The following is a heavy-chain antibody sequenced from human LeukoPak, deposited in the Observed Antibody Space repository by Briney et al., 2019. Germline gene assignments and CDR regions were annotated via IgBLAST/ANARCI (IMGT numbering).Heavy chain of an antibody. D-gene: IGHD3-16*01. CDR2: INTHSGAT. CDR1: GNTFARYY. Sequence: GASVTVSRKASGNTFARYYYHWVRQAPAQGLEWVGWINTHSGATNYAQHFQGRVTMTTDTSVTTAYIDLNGLKSDDAAVYFCARGPIGGLRKGFDIWGQGTLVTVSS. J-gene: IGHJ4*02. V-gene: IGHV1-2*02. CDR3: ARGPIGGLRKGFDI.